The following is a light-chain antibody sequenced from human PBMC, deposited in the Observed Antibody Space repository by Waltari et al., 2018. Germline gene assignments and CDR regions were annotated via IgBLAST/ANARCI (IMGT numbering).Light chain of an antibody. V-gene: IGKV1-5*03. CDR1: QSVSTS. CDR2: KAS. J-gene: IGKJ1*01. Sequence: DIQMTQSPSTLSASVGDRVTITCRASQSVSTSLAWYQQKPGKAPKVLISKASSLESGVPLRFSGSGSGTEFTLTITRLQPDDVAIYSCKQYITYPWTFGQGTKVEVK. CDR3: KQYITYPWT.